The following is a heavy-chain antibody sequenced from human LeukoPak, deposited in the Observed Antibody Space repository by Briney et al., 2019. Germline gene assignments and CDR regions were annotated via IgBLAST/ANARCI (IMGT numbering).Heavy chain of an antibody. CDR1: GGSISSSSYY. J-gene: IGHJ4*02. V-gene: IGHV4-39*01. Sequence: SETLSLTCTVSGGSISSSSYYWGWIRQPPGKGLEWIGSIYYSGSTYYNPSLKSRVTISVDTSKNRFSLKLSSVTAADTAVYYCARHYRQYDFWSGYSFTDVDYWGQGTLVTVSS. CDR3: ARHYRQYDFWSGYSFTDVDY. D-gene: IGHD3-3*01. CDR2: IYYSGST.